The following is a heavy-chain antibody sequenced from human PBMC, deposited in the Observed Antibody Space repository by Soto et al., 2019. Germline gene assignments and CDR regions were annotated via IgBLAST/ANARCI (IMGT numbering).Heavy chain of an antibody. J-gene: IGHJ4*02. CDR2: TYYNGDT. CDR1: DDSFRGAEYY. Sequence: SETLSLTCTVSDDSFRGAEYYWSWIRQPLGKGPEWIGYTYYNGDTKYNPALRSRVTMSEDTSKNQFSLRLSSVTAADTAVYFCARGPAYIDGWRTFDLWGRGSLVSVS. CDR3: ARGPAYIDGWRTFDL. V-gene: IGHV4-61*08. D-gene: IGHD6-19*01.